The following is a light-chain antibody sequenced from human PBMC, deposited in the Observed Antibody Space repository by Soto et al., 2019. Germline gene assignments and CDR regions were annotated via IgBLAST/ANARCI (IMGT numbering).Light chain of an antibody. CDR2: AAS. CDR3: QQSYSVPLT. CDR1: QSISSY. Sequence: DIPMTQSPASLSASKEYIFTITSRASQSISSYLNWYQQKPGKAPNLLIYAASTLQGGVPSRFSGSGSVTDFTLTISSLQPEDFATYYCQQSYSVPLTFGGGTKVDIK. V-gene: IGKV1-39*01. J-gene: IGKJ4*01.